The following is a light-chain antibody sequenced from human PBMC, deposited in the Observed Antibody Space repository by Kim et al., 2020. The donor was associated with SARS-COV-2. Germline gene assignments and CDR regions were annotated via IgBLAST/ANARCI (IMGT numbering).Light chain of an antibody. CDR1: SSNIGSNA. CDR2: SNN. J-gene: IGLJ3*02. Sequence: ELTQPPSASRTPGQRVTISCSGSSSNIGSNAVNWYQQVPGTAPKVVIYSNNQRPSGVPDRFSGSKSGTSASLAISGLQSEDEADYYCASWDDSLSGWVFGGGTQLTV. CDR3: ASWDDSLSGWV. V-gene: IGLV1-44*01.